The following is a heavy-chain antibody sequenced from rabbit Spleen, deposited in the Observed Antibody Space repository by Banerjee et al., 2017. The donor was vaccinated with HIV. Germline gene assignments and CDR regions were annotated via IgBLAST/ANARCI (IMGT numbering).Heavy chain of an antibody. CDR3: ARGGYSVGWVPNYFNL. Sequence: DLVESGGGLVQPGESLKLSCKASGIDFSAYVISWVRQAPGKGPEWIAYIYPGFLIRNYANSVKGRFTISSDNAQNTVFLQMTSLTASDMATYFCARGGYSVGWVPNYFNLWGPGTLVTVS. J-gene: IGHJ4*01. CDR1: GIDFSAYV. CDR2: IYPGFLIR. D-gene: IGHD4-1*01. V-gene: IGHV1S47*01.